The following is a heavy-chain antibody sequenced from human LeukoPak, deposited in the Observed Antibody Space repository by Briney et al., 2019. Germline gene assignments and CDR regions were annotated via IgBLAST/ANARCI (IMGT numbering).Heavy chain of an antibody. CDR1: GFTFSSYW. Sequence: GGSLRLSCAASGFTFSSYWMHWVRQAPGKGLVWVSRINSDGSSTTYADSVKGRFTISRDNAKNTLYLQMNSLRREDTAVYYCARDVDYHATSECFDYWGQGTLVTVSS. V-gene: IGHV3-74*03. J-gene: IGHJ4*02. D-gene: IGHD1-26*01. CDR3: ARDVDYHATSECFDY. CDR2: INSDGSST.